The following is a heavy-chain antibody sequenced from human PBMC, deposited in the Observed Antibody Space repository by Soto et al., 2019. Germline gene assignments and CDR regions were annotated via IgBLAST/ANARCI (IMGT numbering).Heavy chain of an antibody. D-gene: IGHD3-22*01. CDR1: GFTFSSYG. V-gene: IGHV3-33*01. J-gene: IGHJ4*02. CDR2: IWYDGSNK. Sequence: GGSLRLSCAASGFTFSSYGMHWVRQAPGKGLEWVAVIWYDGSNKYYADSVKGRFTISRDNSKNTLYLQMNSLRAEDTAVYYCARNSAIVECFDYWGQGALVTVSS. CDR3: ARNSAIVECFDY.